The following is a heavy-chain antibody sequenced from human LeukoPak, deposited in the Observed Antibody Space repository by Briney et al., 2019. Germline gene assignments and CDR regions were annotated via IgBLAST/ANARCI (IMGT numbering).Heavy chain of an antibody. D-gene: IGHD6-13*01. CDR2: ISDSGGYT. J-gene: IGHJ4*02. CDR3: ATGGSWYYFDY. Sequence: PGGSLRLSCAASGFTFSSYAMSWVRQAPGKGLEWVSSISDSGGYTYFADSVKGRFTISRDNSKNTLYLQMNSLRAEDTAVYYCATGGSWYYFDYWGQGTLVTVSS. V-gene: IGHV3-23*01. CDR1: GFTFSSYA.